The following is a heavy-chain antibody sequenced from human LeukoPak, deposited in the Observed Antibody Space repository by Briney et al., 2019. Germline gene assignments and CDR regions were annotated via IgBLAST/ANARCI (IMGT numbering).Heavy chain of an antibody. CDR1: GYTFTSYY. CDR2: INPSGGST. D-gene: IGHD5-18*01. CDR3: ATSTVHLWTDWYFDL. V-gene: IGHV1-46*01. J-gene: IGHJ2*01. Sequence: ASVKVSCKASGYTFTSYYMHWVRQAPGQGLEWMGIINPSGGSTSYAQKFQGRVTMTRDTSTSTVYMELSSLRSEDTAVYYCATSTVHLWTDWYFDLWGRGTLVTVSS.